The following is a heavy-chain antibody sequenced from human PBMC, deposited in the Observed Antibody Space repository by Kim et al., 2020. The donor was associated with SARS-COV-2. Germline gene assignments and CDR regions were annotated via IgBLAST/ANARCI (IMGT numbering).Heavy chain of an antibody. CDR2: ISYDGSNK. J-gene: IGHJ6*02. Sequence: GGSLRLSCAASGFTFSSYGMHWVRQAPGKGLEWVAVISYDGSNKYYADSVKGRFTISRDNSKNTLYLQMNSLRAEDTAVYYCAKADGDYYGMDVWGQGTTVTVSS. CDR1: GFTFSSYG. V-gene: IGHV3-30*18. D-gene: IGHD3-16*01. CDR3: AKADGDYYGMDV.